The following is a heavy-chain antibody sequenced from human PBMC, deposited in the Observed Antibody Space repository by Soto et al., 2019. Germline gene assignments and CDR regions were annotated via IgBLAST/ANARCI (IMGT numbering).Heavy chain of an antibody. V-gene: IGHV1-2*02. Sequence: QVQLVQSGAEVKKPGASVKVSCKASEYTFTGYYLHWVRQAPGQGLEWMGWINPNSGATTYAQKFQGLVTMTRDTSISTANMELNRLRTDDTPVYYCARDLLPPRLYSTSSGLIYYFGMDVWGQGTTVTVSS. CDR2: INPNSGAT. CDR3: ARDLLPPRLYSTSSGLIYYFGMDV. J-gene: IGHJ6*02. D-gene: IGHD6-6*01. CDR1: EYTFTGYY.